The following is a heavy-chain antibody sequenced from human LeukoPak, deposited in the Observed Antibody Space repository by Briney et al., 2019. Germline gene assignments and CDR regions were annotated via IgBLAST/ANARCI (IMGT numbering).Heavy chain of an antibody. CDR1: GFTFSDYY. D-gene: IGHD1-20*01. CDR2: ISSSGSTI. J-gene: IGHJ6*03. Sequence: AGGSLRLSCAASGFTFSDYYMSWIRQAPGKGLEWVSYISSSGSTIYYADSVKVRFTISRDNAKNSLYLQMNSLRAEDTAVYYCALTDYYYYMDVWGKGTTVTVSS. CDR3: ALTDYYYYMDV. V-gene: IGHV3-11*04.